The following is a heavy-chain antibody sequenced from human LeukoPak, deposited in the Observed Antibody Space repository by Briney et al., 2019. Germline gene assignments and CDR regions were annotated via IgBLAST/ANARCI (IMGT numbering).Heavy chain of an antibody. D-gene: IGHD3-22*01. CDR2: INPSGGST. Sequence: ASVKVSCTASGYTFTIYYMHWVRQAPGQGLEWMGIINPSGGSTSYAQKFQGRVTMTRDTSTSTVYMELSSLRSEDTAVYYCAREGSSGYYSGYWGQGTLVTVSS. V-gene: IGHV1-46*01. CDR1: GYTFTIYY. CDR3: AREGSSGYYSGY. J-gene: IGHJ4*02.